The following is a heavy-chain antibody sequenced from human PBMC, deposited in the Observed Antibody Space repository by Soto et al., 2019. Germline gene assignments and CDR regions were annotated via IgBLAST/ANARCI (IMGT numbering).Heavy chain of an antibody. CDR3: ARDKAYYDFWSGPPTYYYGMDV. CDR1: GGTFSSYA. J-gene: IGHJ6*02. D-gene: IGHD3-3*01. V-gene: IGHV1-69*13. CDR2: IIPIFGTA. Sequence: SVKVSCKASGGTFSSYAISWVRQAPGQGLEWMGGIIPIFGTANYAQKFQGRVTITADESTSTAYMELSSLRSEDTAVYYCARDKAYYDFWSGPPTYYYGMDVWGQGTTVTVSS.